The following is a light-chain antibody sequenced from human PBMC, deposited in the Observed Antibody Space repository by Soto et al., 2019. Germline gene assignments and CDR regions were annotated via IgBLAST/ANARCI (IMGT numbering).Light chain of an antibody. J-gene: IGKJ3*01. CDR1: QSVSSY. V-gene: IGKV3-11*01. CDR2: GAS. CDR3: QQRSNWPLS. Sequence: EIVLTQSPATLSLSPGERATLSCRASQSVSSYLAWYQQKPGQAPRLLIYGASNRATDIPARFSGSGSGTDFTLTISILEPEDFAVYYCQQRSNWPLSFGPGTKVDIK.